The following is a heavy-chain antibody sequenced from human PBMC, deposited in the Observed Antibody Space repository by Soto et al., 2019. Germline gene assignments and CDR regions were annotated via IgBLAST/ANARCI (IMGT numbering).Heavy chain of an antibody. D-gene: IGHD3-3*01. V-gene: IGHV1-69*01. CDR3: TRDRGFLEWSFQFDP. J-gene: IGHJ5*02. CDR2: IIPYLVTS. CDR1: GGTFSRNP. Sequence: QVQLVQSGAEVKKPGSSVKVSCKASGGTFSRNPIGWVRQAPGQGLEWMGGIIPYLVTSNYAQKFQGRFTKTAHESTTPAYMELSSLTSEDTDVYYCTRDRGFLEWSFQFDPWGQGTLVTVSS.